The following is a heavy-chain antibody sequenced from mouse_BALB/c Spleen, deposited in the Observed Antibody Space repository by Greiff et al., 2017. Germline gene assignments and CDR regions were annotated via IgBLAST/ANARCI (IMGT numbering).Heavy chain of an antibody. D-gene: IGHD2-14*01. V-gene: IGHV5-6-2*01. Sequence: DVKLVESGGGLVKLGGSLKLSCAASGFTFSSYYMSWVRQTPEKRLELVAAINSNGGSTYDPDTVKGRFTISRDNAKNTLYLQMSSLKSEDTALYYCARQNYRYDEGAWFAYWGQGTLVTVSA. CDR3: ARQNYRYDEGAWFAY. J-gene: IGHJ3*01. CDR2: INSNGGST. CDR1: GFTFSSYY.